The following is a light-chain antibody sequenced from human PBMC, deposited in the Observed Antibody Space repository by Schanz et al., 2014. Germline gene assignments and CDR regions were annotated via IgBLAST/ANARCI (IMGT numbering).Light chain of an antibody. V-gene: IGKV3D-15*01. CDR2: DAS. J-gene: IGKJ4*01. Sequence: ETVMTQSPDTLSVSPGERATLSCRASQIVSNDFAWYQQKPGQAPRLLIYDASNRATGIPARFSGSGSGTDFTLTISSLEPEDFATYYCQQYNSYPLTFGGGTKVEIK. CDR1: QIVSND. CDR3: QQYNSYPLT.